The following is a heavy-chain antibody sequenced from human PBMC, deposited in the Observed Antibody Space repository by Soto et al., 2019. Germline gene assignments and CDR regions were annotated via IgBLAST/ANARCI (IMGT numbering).Heavy chain of an antibody. CDR2: MFYSGTT. CDR1: GASITSEDYY. V-gene: IGHV4-30-4*01. D-gene: IGHD5-18*01. CDR3: ARGLTHGRIQLWLRSARLES. Sequence: QAQLQESGPGLVKPSQTLSLTCNVSGASITSEDYYWSWIRQPPGKGLEWIGFMFYSGTTYYSPCLKSRVTISADTSNNRCSLKLSSVTAADTAVYYCARGLTHGRIQLWLRSARLESWGQGILVTVSS. J-gene: IGHJ4*02.